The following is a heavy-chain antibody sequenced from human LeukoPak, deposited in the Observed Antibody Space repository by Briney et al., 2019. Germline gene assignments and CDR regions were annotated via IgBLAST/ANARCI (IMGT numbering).Heavy chain of an antibody. V-gene: IGHV1-46*01. CDR2: INPSGGST. J-gene: IGHJ4*02. Sequence: GASVKVSCKASGCTFTSYYMHWVRQAPGQGLEWMGIINPSGGSTSYAQKFQGRVTMTRDTSTSTVYMELSSLRSEDTAVYYCARAHKGSGSYSHFDYWGQGTLVTVSS. CDR3: ARAHKGSGSYSHFDY. CDR1: GCTFTSYY. D-gene: IGHD1-26*01.